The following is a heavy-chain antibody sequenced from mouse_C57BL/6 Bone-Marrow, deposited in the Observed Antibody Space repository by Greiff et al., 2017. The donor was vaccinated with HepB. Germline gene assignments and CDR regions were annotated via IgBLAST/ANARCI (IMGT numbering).Heavy chain of an antibody. J-gene: IGHJ3*01. CDR2: IDPETGGT. CDR1: GYTFTDYD. Sequence: QVQLQHSGAELVRPGASVTLSCKASGYTFTDYDMHWVKQTPVHGLEWIGAIDPETGGTAYNQKFKGKAILTADKSSSTAYMERRSLTSEDSAVYYCTRGVLRQGFAYWGQGTLVTVSA. D-gene: IGHD1-2*01. V-gene: IGHV1-15*01. CDR3: TRGVLRQGFAY.